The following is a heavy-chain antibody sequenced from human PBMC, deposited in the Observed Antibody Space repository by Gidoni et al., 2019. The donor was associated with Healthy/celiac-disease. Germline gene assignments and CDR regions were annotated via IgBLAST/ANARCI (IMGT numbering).Heavy chain of an antibody. Sequence: QVQLQESGPGLVKPSETLSLTCTVSGGSISSYYWSWIRQPPGKGLEWIGYIYYSGSTNYNPSLTSRVTISVDTSKNQFSLKLSSVTAADTAVYYCARGHGDYGYYFDYWGQGTLVTVSS. CDR1: GGSISSYY. D-gene: IGHD4-17*01. CDR3: ARGHGDYGYYFDY. CDR2: IYYSGST. J-gene: IGHJ4*02. V-gene: IGHV4-59*01.